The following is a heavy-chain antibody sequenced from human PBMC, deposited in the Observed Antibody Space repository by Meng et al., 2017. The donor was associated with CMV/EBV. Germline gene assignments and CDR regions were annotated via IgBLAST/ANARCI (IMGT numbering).Heavy chain of an antibody. CDR1: GFTFSSYA. V-gene: IGHV3-23*01. Sequence: GGSLRLSCAASGFTFSSYAMSWVRQAPGKGLEWVSAISGSGGSTYYADSVKGRCTISRDNSKNTLYLQMNSLTAEDTAVYYCANFHYGVIVVGGNGFDIWGQGTMVTVSS. CDR2: ISGSGGST. D-gene: IGHD3-22*01. J-gene: IGHJ3*02. CDR3: ANFHYGVIVVGGNGFDI.